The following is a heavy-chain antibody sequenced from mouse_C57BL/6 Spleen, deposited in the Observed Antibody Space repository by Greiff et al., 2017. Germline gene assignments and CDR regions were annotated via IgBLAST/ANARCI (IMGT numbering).Heavy chain of an antibody. CDR1: GFNIKNTS. CDR3: ARGSYYLDY. J-gene: IGHJ2*01. Sequence: VQLQQSVAELVRPGASVKLSCTASGFNIKNTSMHWVKQRPEQGLEWIGRIDPANGNTKYAPKFQGKATITADTSSNTAYLQLSSLTSEDTASYYVARGSYYLDYWGQGTTLTVSS. V-gene: IGHV14-3*01. CDR2: IDPANGNT.